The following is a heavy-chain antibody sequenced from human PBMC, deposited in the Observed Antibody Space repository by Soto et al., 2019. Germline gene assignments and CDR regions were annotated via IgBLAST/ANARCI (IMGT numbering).Heavy chain of an antibody. CDR3: ARGGYCISTSCYEGYYYYGMDV. D-gene: IGHD2-2*01. Sequence: QVQLVESGGGVVQPGRSLRLSCAASGFTFSSYAMHWVRQAPGKGLEWVAVISYDGSNKYYADSVKGRFTISRDNSKNTRYLQMNSLRAEDTAVYYCARGGYCISTSCYEGYYYYGMDVWGQGTTVTVSS. V-gene: IGHV3-30-3*01. J-gene: IGHJ6*02. CDR1: GFTFSSYA. CDR2: ISYDGSNK.